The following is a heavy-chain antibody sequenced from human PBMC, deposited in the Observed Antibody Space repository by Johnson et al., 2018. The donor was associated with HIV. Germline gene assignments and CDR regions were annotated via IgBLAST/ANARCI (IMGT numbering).Heavy chain of an antibody. CDR3: ARDGPWLQSQRDAFDI. J-gene: IGHJ3*02. D-gene: IGHD5-24*01. CDR2: IKQDGSEK. CDR1: GFTFSSYW. Sequence: VQLVESGGGLVQPGGSLRLSCAASGFTFSSYWMSWVRQAPGKGLEWVANIKQDGSEKYYVDSVKGRFTISRDNAKNSLYLQMNSLRAEDTAVYYCARDGPWLQSQRDAFDIWAKGQWSPSLQ. V-gene: IGHV3-7*01.